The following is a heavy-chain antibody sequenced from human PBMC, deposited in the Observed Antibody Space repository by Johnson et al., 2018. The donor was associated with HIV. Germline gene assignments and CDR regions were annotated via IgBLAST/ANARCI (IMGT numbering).Heavy chain of an antibody. V-gene: IGHV3-15*01. CDR3: TTGVCGGGSGSCHAFDF. CDR1: GFTFSDVW. J-gene: IGHJ3*01. CDR2: IKRQIDGGTT. Sequence: VQLVESGGGLVKPGESLRLSCVASGFTFSDVWMTWVRQAPGRGLEWVGRIKRQIDGGTTDYATPVKGRFTFSRDDSKNTLYLDIKSLKTEATGVYYCTTGVCGGGSGSCHAFDFWGQGTMVTVSS. D-gene: IGHD2-15*01.